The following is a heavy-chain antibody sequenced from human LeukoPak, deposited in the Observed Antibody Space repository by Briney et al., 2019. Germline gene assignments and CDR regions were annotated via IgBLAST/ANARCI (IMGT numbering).Heavy chain of an antibody. CDR2: ISGSGGST. Sequence: GSVRLSCAASGFTFSSYAMSWVRQAPGKGLEWVSAISGSGGSTYYADSVKGRFTISRDNSKNTLYLQMNSLRAEDTAVYYCAKDRTTFGGVIVIPYYFDYWGQGTLVTVSS. D-gene: IGHD3-16*02. CDR3: AKDRTTFGGVIVIPYYFDY. V-gene: IGHV3-23*01. CDR1: GFTFSSYA. J-gene: IGHJ4*02.